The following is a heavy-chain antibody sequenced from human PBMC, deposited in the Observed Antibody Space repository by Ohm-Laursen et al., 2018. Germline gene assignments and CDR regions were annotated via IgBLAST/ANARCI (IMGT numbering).Heavy chain of an antibody. V-gene: IGHV3-23*01. CDR1: GFTVSSNY. Sequence: GSLRLSCAASGFTVSSNYMSWVRQAPGKGLEWVSAISGSGGSTYYADSVKGRFTISRDNSKNTLYLQMGSLRPEDTALYYCAKGGSDYHYGMDVWGQGTTVTVSS. CDR2: ISGSGGST. D-gene: IGHD1-26*01. J-gene: IGHJ6*02. CDR3: AKGGSDYHYGMDV.